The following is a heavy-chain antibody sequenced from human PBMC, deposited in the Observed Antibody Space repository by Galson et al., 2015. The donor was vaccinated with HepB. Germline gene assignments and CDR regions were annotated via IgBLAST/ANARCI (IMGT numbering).Heavy chain of an antibody. CDR2: ISSSGGNT. D-gene: IGHD6-6*01. CDR3: AKGGLAARGFMH. V-gene: IGHV3-23*01. Sequence: SLRLSCAASGFTFSSYAMSWVRQAPGKGLEWVSTISSSGGNTYYADSVKGRFTISRDNSKNTLYLQMNSLRAEDTAVYYCAKGGLAARGFMHWGQGTLVTVSS. CDR1: GFTFSSYA. J-gene: IGHJ4*02.